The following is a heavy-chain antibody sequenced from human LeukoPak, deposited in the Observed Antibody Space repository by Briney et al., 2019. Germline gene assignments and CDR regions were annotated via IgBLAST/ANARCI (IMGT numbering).Heavy chain of an antibody. Sequence: GSSVKVSCKASGGTFSSYAISWVRQAPGQGLEWMGGIIPISGTANYAQNFQGRVTITTDESTSTAYMELSSLRSEDTAVYYCARDRVVRGLDYMDVWGKGTTVTVSS. CDR2: IIPISGTA. J-gene: IGHJ6*03. V-gene: IGHV1-69*05. D-gene: IGHD3-10*01. CDR3: ARDRVVRGLDYMDV. CDR1: GGTFSSYA.